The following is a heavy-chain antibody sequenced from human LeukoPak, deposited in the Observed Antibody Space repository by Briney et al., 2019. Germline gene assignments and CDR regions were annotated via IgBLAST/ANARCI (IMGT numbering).Heavy chain of an antibody. CDR1: GGSISSTNW. D-gene: IGHD2-15*01. CDR3: ARTYCSGGSCYPYYFDY. Sequence: SGTLSLTCAVSGGSISSTNWWSWVRQPPGKGLEWIGGIYHSGSTNYNPSLKSRVTISVDKSKNQFSLKLSSVTAADTAVYYCARTYCSGGSCYPYYFDYWGQGTLVTVSS. J-gene: IGHJ4*02. CDR2: IYHSGST. V-gene: IGHV4-4*02.